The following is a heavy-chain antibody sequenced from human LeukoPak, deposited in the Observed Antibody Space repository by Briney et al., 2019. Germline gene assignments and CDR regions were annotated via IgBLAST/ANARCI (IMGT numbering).Heavy chain of an antibody. CDR2: ISYNGGST. J-gene: IGHJ4*02. Sequence: GGSLRLSCAASGFTFTNYAMHWVRQTPGKGLEYVSAISYNGGSTYYADSVKGRFTISRDNSKNTLYLQMNSLRAGDTAVYYCARVAAGGKGFDYWGQGILVTVSS. CDR3: ARVAAGGKGFDY. CDR1: GFTFTNYA. D-gene: IGHD6-13*01. V-gene: IGHV3-64*02.